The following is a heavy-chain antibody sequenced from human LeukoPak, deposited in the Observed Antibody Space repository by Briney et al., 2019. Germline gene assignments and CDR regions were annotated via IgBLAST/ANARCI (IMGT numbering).Heavy chain of an antibody. CDR3: ARVYCYSGRSYYYYYGMDV. CDR2: IYSGGST. V-gene: IGHV3-53*01. D-gene: IGHD1-26*01. CDR1: GFTVISNY. J-gene: IGHJ6*02. Sequence: GGSLRLSCAASGFTVISNYMTWVRQAPGKGLEWVSVIYSGGSTYYTDSVKGRFTISRDNSKNTLYLRMDSLRAEDTAVYYCARVYCYSGRSYYYYYGMDVWGQGTTVTVSS.